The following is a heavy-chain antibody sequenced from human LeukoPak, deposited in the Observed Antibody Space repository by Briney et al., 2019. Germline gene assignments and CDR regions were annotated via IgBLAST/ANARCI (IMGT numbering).Heavy chain of an antibody. J-gene: IGHJ5*02. CDR3: ARARRYYYGSGSSGLFDP. CDR2: INPSGGST. D-gene: IGHD3-10*01. Sequence: ASVKVSCKASGYTFTSYYMHWVRQAPGQGLEWMGIINPSGGSTSYAQKFQGRVTMTRDTSTSTVYMELSSLRPEDMAVYYCARARRYYYGSGSSGLFDPWGQGTLVTVSS. V-gene: IGHV1-46*01. CDR1: GYTFTSYY.